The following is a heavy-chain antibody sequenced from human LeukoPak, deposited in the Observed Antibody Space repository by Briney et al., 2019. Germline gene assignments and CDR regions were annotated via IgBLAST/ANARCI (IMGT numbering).Heavy chain of an antibody. Sequence: SQTLSLTCTVSGGSISSHYWTWIRQSPVKGLEWIGDISNSGSTSYNPSLKSRVTISIDTSKNQFSLKLSSVTAADTAVYYCGRDALVGYFSYYYMDVWGKGTTVTVSS. V-gene: IGHV4-59*11. D-gene: IGHD2-15*01. J-gene: IGHJ6*03. CDR2: ISNSGST. CDR3: GRDALVGYFSYYYMDV. CDR1: GGSISSHY.